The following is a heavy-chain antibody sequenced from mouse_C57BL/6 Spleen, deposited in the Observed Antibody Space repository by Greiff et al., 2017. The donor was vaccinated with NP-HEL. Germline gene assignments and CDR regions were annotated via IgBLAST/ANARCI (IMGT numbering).Heavy chain of an antibody. CDR3: ARGGRWAPTWFAY. D-gene: IGHD3-3*01. CDR2: ISYDGSN. Sequence: EVKLLESGPGLVKPSQSLSLTCSVTGYSITSGYYWNWIRQFPGNKLEWMGYISYDGSNNYNPSLKNRISITRDTSKNQFFLKLNSVTTEDTATYYCARGGRWAPTWFAYWGQGTLVTVSA. CDR1: GYSITSGYY. J-gene: IGHJ3*01. V-gene: IGHV3-6*01.